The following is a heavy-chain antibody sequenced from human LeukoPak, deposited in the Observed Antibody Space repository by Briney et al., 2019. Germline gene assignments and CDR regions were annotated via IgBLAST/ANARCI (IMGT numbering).Heavy chain of an antibody. CDR2: INHSGST. CDR1: GGSFSGYY. J-gene: IGHJ4*01. D-gene: IGHD3-16*02. V-gene: IGHV4-34*01. Sequence: PSETLSLTCAVYGGSFSGYYWSWIRQPPGKGLEWIGEINHSGSTNYNPSLKSRVTISVDTSKNQFSLKLSSVTAADTAVYYCARHPAYDYVWGSYRYGLDYWGQEPCHRLL. CDR3: ARHPAYDYVWGSYRYGLDY.